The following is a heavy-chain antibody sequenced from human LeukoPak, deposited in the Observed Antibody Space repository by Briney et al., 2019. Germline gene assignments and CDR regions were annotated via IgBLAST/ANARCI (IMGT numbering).Heavy chain of an antibody. CDR1: GYSISSGYY. V-gene: IGHV4-38-2*02. CDR2: IYHSGST. CDR3: ARGRNDILTGYYLGLTNSYFDY. D-gene: IGHD3-9*01. Sequence: PSETLSLTCTVSGYSISSGYYWGWIRQPPGKGLEWIGSIYHSGSTYYNPSLKSRVTISVDTSKNQFSLKLSSVTAADTAVYYCARGRNDILTGYYLGLTNSYFDYWGQGTLVTVSS. J-gene: IGHJ4*02.